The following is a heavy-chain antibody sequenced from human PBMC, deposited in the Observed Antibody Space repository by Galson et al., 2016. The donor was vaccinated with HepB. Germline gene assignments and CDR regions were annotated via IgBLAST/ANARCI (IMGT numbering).Heavy chain of an antibody. V-gene: IGHV1-3*01. Sequence: SVKVSCKASGYTFTSYAIYWVRQAPGQRLEWMGWINAGNGNSKYSQKFHGRVTISTDTSASTAYMELSSLRSEDTAVYYCARDKQQLVLGYFDYWGQGTLVTVSS. D-gene: IGHD6-13*01. J-gene: IGHJ4*02. CDR1: GYTFTSYA. CDR3: ARDKQQLVLGYFDY. CDR2: INAGNGNS.